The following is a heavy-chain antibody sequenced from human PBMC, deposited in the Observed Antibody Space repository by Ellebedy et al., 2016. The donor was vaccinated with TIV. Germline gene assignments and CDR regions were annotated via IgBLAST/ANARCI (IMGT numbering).Heavy chain of an antibody. V-gene: IGHV3-23*01. Sequence: GGSLRLXXAASGFTFSSYAMSWVRQAPGKGLEWVSAISGSGGSTYYADSVKGRFTISRDNSKNTLYLQMNSLRAEDTAVYYCANINSSGWHHVGDYFDYWGQGTLVTVSS. CDR3: ANINSSGWHHVGDYFDY. D-gene: IGHD6-19*01. CDR2: ISGSGGST. J-gene: IGHJ4*02. CDR1: GFTFSSYA.